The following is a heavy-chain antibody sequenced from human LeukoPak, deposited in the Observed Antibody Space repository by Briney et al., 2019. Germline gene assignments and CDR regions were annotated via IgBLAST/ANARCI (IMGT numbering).Heavy chain of an antibody. CDR3: AKNFWSDKYYYYYMDV. Sequence: PGGSLRLSCATSGFSFSSYSMSWVRQAPGRGLEWVSGITKSSNTYYADSVKGRFTISRDNSENTLNLQMNSLRAEDTAVYYCAKNFWSDKYYYYYMDVWGKGTTVTVSS. CDR2: ITKSSNT. V-gene: IGHV3-23*01. J-gene: IGHJ6*03. D-gene: IGHD3-3*01. CDR1: GFSFSSYS.